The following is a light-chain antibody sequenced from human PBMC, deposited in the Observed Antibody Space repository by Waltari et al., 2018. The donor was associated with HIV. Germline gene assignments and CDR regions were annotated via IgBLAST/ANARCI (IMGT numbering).Light chain of an antibody. V-gene: IGLV1-40*01. J-gene: IGLJ3*02. CDR1: SPHIGAGYD. Sequence: QSVLTQPPSVSGAPGQRVTIPCPGSSPHIGAGYDLHWYQQLPGTAPKLLIYGNSNRPSGVPDRFSGSKSGTSASLAITGLQAEDEADYYCQSYDSSLSGSVFGGGTKLTVL. CDR3: QSYDSSLSGSV. CDR2: GNS.